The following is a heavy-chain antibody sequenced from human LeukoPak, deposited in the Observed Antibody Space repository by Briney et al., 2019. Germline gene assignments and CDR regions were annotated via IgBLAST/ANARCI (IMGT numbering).Heavy chain of an antibody. CDR2: TSYSGST. D-gene: IGHD3-9*01. J-gene: IGHJ3*01. V-gene: IGHV4-59*01. CDR3: ARRPPGDWLNAFDV. Sequence: SETLSLTCSVSDGSIRRYYWSWIRQSPGKGLGWIGFTSYSGSTKYNPSLKSRVTISLEASMDQVSLNVSSVTAADTAVYYCARRPPGDWLNAFDVWGQGIMVTVSS. CDR1: DGSIRRYY.